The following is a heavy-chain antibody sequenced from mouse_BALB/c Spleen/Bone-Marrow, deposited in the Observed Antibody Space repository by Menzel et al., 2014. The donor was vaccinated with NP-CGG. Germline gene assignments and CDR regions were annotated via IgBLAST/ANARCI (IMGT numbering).Heavy chain of an antibody. V-gene: IGHV1-4*01. J-gene: IGHJ2*01. CDR1: GYTFTSYT. CDR3: ARRYYGSTFDH. Sequence: QVQLQQSGAELARPGASVKMSCKASGYTFTSYTMHWVKQRPGQGLEWIGYINPSSGYTNYNQKFKDKATLTADKSSSTTYMQLSRLTTEESAVYYRARRYYGSTFDHWGPSTTLTVSS. D-gene: IGHD1-1*01. CDR2: INPSSGYT.